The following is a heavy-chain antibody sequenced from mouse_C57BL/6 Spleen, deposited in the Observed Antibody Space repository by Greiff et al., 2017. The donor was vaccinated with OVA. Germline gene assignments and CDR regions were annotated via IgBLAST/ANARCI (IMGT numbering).Heavy chain of an antibody. V-gene: IGHV3-5*01. J-gene: IGHJ1*03. CDR2: IYYSGTI. Sequence: DVKLQESGPGLVKPSQTVFLTCTVTGISITTGNYRWSWIRQFPGNKLEWIGYIYYSGTITYNPSLTSRTTITRDTPKNQFFLEMNSLTAEDTATYYCARDRLYGSSYWYFDVWGTGTTVTVSS. D-gene: IGHD1-1*01. CDR1: GISITTGNYR. CDR3: ARDRLYGSSYWYFDV.